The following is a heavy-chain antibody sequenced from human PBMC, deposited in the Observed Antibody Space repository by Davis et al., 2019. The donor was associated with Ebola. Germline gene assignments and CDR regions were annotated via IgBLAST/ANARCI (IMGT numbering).Heavy chain of an antibody. D-gene: IGHD4-11*01. CDR1: GGSFSGYY. J-gene: IGHJ6*02. CDR3: ARGKVSNYVPYYYYGMDV. V-gene: IGHV4-34*01. CDR2: INHSGST. Sequence: SETLSLTCAVYGGSFSGYYCSWIRQPPGKGLEWIGEINHSGSTNYNPSLKSRVTISVDTSKNQFSLKLSSVTAADTAVYYCARGKVSNYVPYYYYGMDVWGQGTTVTVSS.